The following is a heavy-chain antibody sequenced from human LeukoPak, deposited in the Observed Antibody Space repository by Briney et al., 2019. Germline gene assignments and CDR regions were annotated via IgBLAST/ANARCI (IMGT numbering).Heavy chain of an antibody. J-gene: IGHJ5*02. CDR1: GFTFSDYY. Sequence: GGSLRLSCAASGFTFSDYYMSWIRQAPGKGLEWVSYISSSSSYTNYADSVKGRFTISRDNAKNSLYLQMNSLRAEDTAVYYCARVEYRLRSYNWFDPWGQGTLVTVS. D-gene: IGHD3-16*01. CDR2: ISSSSSYT. CDR3: ARVEYRLRSYNWFDP. V-gene: IGHV3-11*06.